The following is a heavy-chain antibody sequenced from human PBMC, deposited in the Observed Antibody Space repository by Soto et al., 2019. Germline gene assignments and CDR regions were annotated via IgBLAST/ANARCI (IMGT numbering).Heavy chain of an antibody. Sequence: WGSLRLSCAASGFTFSSYGMHWVRQAPGKGLEWVAVIWYDGSKKYYADSVKGRFTISRDNSKNTLYLQMNSLRAEDTAVYYCASEYCSGGRCYYYGMDVWGQGATVTVS. CDR1: GFTFSSYG. D-gene: IGHD2-15*01. V-gene: IGHV3-33*01. J-gene: IGHJ6*02. CDR3: ASEYCSGGRCYYYGMDV. CDR2: IWYDGSKK.